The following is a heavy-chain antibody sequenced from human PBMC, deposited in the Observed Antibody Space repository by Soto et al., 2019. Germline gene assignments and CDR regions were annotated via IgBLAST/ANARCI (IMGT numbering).Heavy chain of an antibody. D-gene: IGHD3-9*01. V-gene: IGHV3-30-3*01. CDR2: ISYDGSNK. Sequence: QVQLVESGGGVVQPGRSLRLSCAASGFTFSSYAMHWVRQAPGKGLEWVAVISYDGSNKYYADSVKGRFTISRDNSKNTLYLQMNSLRAEDTAVYYSARDLVGYLTNFWGQGTLVTVSS. CDR3: ARDLVGYLTNF. CDR1: GFTFSSYA. J-gene: IGHJ4*02.